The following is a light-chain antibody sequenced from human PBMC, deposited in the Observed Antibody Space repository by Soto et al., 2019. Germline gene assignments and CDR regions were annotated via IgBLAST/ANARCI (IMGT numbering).Light chain of an antibody. CDR2: YDS. V-gene: IGLV3-21*04. CDR1: NIGSKS. J-gene: IGLJ3*02. Sequence: SYELTQPPSVSVAPGKTARITCGGNNIGSKSVHWCQQKPGQAPVLVIYYDSDRPSGIPERFSGSNSGNTATLTISRVEAGDEADYYCQVWDSSSDHPWVFGGGTKLTVL. CDR3: QVWDSSSDHPWV.